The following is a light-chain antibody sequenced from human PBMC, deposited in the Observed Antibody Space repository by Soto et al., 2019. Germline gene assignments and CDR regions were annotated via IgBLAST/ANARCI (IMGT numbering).Light chain of an antibody. J-gene: IGKJ2*01. CDR2: YAS. V-gene: IGKV1-39*01. CDR1: QDIRTF. Sequence: DIPMTQSPPSLSPSVGDKVTITCRTSQDIRTFLNWYRQKPGKAPELLMYYASTLQSGVSSRLNGSGSGTDFTLTLTSLHPEDSGTYYCQQSYTAPYSFGQGTKL. CDR3: QQSYTAPYS.